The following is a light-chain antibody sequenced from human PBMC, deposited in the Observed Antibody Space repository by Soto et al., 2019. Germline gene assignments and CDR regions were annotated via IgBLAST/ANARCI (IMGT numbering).Light chain of an antibody. Sequence: IVLTQSPDTLSLSPGQRATLSCRASQSVRSDYFAWYQQKPGQAPRVIIFGVSTRATGVPDRFSGSGSGTDFTLTISRLEPEDFALYYCQQYGNSPLTFGGGTKVDIX. V-gene: IGKV3-20*01. J-gene: IGKJ4*01. CDR2: GVS. CDR1: QSVRSDY. CDR3: QQYGNSPLT.